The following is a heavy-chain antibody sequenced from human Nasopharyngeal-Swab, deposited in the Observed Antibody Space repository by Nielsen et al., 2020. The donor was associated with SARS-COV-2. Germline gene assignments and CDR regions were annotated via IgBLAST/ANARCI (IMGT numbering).Heavy chain of an antibody. D-gene: IGHD3-16*01. CDR2: ISYDGSNK. V-gene: IGHV3-30-3*01. CDR3: AGDPRLRYFDY. Sequence: VRQAPGKGLGWVAVISYDGSNKYYADSVKGRFTISRDNSKNTLYLQMNSLRAEDTAIYYCAGDPRLRYFDYWGQGTLVTVSS. J-gene: IGHJ4*02.